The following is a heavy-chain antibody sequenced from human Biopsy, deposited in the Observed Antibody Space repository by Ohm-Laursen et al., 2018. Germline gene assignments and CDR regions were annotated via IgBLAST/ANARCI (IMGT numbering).Heavy chain of an antibody. J-gene: IGHJ6*02. CDR2: INTENGNT. D-gene: IGHD1-1*01. CDR1: GSTFTSSG. V-gene: IGHV1-18*01. CDR3: ARAKLEPVYYYYGMDV. Sequence: ASVTASCKASGSTFTSSGISWVRQAPGPWLEWQGLINTENGNTIYAQNLQGRVTMTADTSTSTAYMEVTSLRSDDTAVYYCARAKLEPVYYYYGMDVWGQGTTVTVSS.